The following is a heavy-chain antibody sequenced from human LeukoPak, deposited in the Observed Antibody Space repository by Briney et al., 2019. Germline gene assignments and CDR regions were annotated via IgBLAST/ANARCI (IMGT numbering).Heavy chain of an antibody. J-gene: IGHJ6*03. CDR3: AREQYQLLYGYYYMDV. CDR2: INWNGGST. D-gene: IGHD2-2*02. CDR1: GFTFDDYG. V-gene: IGHV3-20*04. Sequence: RPGGSLRLSCAASGFTFDDYGMSWVRQAPGKGLEWVSGINWNGGSTGYAGSVKGRFTISRDNAKNSLYLQMNSLRAEDTALYYCAREQYQLLYGYYYMDVWGKGTTVTVSS.